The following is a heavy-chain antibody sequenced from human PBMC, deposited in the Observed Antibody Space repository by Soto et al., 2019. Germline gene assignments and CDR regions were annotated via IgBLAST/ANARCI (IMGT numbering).Heavy chain of an antibody. CDR3: TRFLAAGHDAFDV. V-gene: IGHV6-1*01. CDR2: TYYKSKWSN. Sequence: PSQTLSLTCAISGDSVSSNIAAWNWIRQSPSRGLEWLGRTYYKSKWSNDYAVSVKSRITINPDTSKNQFSLQLNSVTPDDTAVNYCTRFLAAGHDAFDVWGRGKMVTVSS. J-gene: IGHJ3*01. CDR1: GDSVSSNIAA. D-gene: IGHD6-13*01.